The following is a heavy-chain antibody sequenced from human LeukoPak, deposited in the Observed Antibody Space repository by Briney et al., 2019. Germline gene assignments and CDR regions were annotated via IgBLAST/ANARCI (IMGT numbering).Heavy chain of an antibody. CDR1: GFIFSSYW. J-gene: IGHJ5*02. Sequence: GGPLRLSCAASGFIFSSYWMSWVRQAPGKGLEWVANIKQDGSEKYYVDSVKGRFTISRDNAKNSLYLQMNSLRAEDTAVYYCARDYTGYFPWGQGTLVIVSS. D-gene: IGHD3-9*01. V-gene: IGHV3-7*03. CDR2: IKQDGSEK. CDR3: ARDYTGYFP.